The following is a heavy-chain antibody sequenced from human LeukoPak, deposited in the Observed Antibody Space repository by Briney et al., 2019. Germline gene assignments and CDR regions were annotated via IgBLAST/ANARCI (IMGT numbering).Heavy chain of an antibody. J-gene: IGHJ4*02. Sequence: PGGSLRLSCAASGFTFSSYSMNWVRQAPGKGLEWVSSISSSSSYIYYADSVKGRFTISRDNAKNSLYLQMNSLRAEDTAVYYCARKTMVRGVIGHFDYWGQGTLVTVSS. CDR1: GFTFSSYS. CDR3: ARKTMVRGVIGHFDY. V-gene: IGHV3-21*01. CDR2: ISSSSSYI. D-gene: IGHD3-10*01.